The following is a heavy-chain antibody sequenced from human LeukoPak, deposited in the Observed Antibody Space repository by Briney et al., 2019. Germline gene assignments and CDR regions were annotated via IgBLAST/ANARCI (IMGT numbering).Heavy chain of an antibody. Sequence: GGSLRLSCAASGFTFSSYWMSWVRQAPGKGLEWVANIKQDGSETYCVDSVKGRFTISRDNTKKSLFLQMNSLRAEDTAVYYCARVEGRGSCPDYWVREPWSPSPQ. CDR3: ARVEGRGSCPDY. CDR2: IKQDGSET. J-gene: IGHJ4*02. V-gene: IGHV3-7*01. D-gene: IGHD2-2*01. CDR1: GFTFSSYW.